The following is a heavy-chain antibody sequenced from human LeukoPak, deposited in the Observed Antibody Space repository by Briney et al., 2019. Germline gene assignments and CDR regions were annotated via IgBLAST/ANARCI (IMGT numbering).Heavy chain of an antibody. CDR1: GYTFTIYG. Sequence: GASVKVSCKASGYTFTIYGISRVRQAPGQGLEWMGWISAYNGNTNYAQKLQGRVTMTTDTSTSTAYMELRSLRSDDTAVYYCARVPPYYDSSGHGPYYFDYWGQGTLVTVSS. CDR2: ISAYNGNT. CDR3: ARVPPYYDSSGHGPYYFDY. J-gene: IGHJ4*02. D-gene: IGHD3-22*01. V-gene: IGHV1-18*01.